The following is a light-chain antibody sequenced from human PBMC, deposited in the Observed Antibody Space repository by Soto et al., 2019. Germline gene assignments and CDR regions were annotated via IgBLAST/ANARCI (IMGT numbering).Light chain of an antibody. V-gene: IGKV3-20*01. CDR1: QSVSSS. CDR2: GVS. J-gene: IGKJ1*01. Sequence: EIVLTQSPGTLCLSPGERATLSCRASQSVSSSLAWYQQKGGQAPRLLIHGVSSRATGIPDRFSGSGSGTDFTLTISRLEPEDFAVYYCQQYGGSPRTFGQGTKVEVK. CDR3: QQYGGSPRT.